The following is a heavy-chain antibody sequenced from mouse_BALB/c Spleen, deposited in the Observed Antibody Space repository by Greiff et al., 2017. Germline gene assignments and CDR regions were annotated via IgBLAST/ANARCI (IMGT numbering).Heavy chain of an antibody. CDR1: GYTFTDYN. D-gene: IGHD1-1*01. CDR3: ARPYYGSEYFDY. J-gene: IGHJ2*01. Sequence: EVKLMESGPELVKPGASVKISCKASGYTFTDYNMHWVKQSHGKSLEWIGYIYPYNGGTGYNQKFKSKATLTVDNSSSTAYMELRSLTSEDSAVYYCARPYYGSEYFDYWGQGTTLTVSS. V-gene: IGHV1S29*02. CDR2: IYPYNGGT.